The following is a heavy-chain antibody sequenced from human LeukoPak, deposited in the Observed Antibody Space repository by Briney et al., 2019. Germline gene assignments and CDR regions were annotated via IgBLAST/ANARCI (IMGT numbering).Heavy chain of an antibody. D-gene: IGHD3-16*01. V-gene: IGHV4-59*06. CDR3: AREDGGGFDY. CDR1: GGSISSYY. J-gene: IGHJ4*02. Sequence: PSETLSLTCTVSGGSISSYYWSWIRQPPGKGLEWIGYIYYSGSTYYNPSLKSRVTISVDTSKNQFSLKLSSVTAADTAVYYCAREDGGGFDYWGQGTLVTVSS. CDR2: IYYSGST.